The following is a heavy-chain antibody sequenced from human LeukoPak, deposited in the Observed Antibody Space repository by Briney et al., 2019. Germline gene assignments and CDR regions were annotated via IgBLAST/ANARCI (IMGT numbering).Heavy chain of an antibody. CDR2: IKQDGSEK. J-gene: IGHJ6*04. Sequence: QSGGSLRLSCAASGFTFSDYYMSWIRQAPGKGLEWVANIKQDGSEKYYVDSVKGRFTISRDNAKNSLYLQMNSLRAEDTAVYYCARDRCSSTSCYAVYRMDVWGKGTTVTVSS. CDR1: GFTFSDYY. D-gene: IGHD2-2*01. CDR3: ARDRCSSTSCYAVYRMDV. V-gene: IGHV3-7*03.